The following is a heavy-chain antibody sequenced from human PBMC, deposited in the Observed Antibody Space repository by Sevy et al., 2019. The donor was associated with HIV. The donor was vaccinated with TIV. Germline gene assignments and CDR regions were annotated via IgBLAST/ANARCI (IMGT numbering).Heavy chain of an antibody. CDR2: IYYSGST. J-gene: IGHJ6*03. CDR3: ASLSATPDYYYYMDV. D-gene: IGHD2-2*01. V-gene: IGHV4-39*01. Sequence: SETLSLTCTVSGGSISSSSYYWGWIRQPPGKGLEWIGSIYYSGSTYYNPSLKSRVTISVDTSKNQFSLKLSSVTAADTAMYYCASLSATPDYYYYMDVWGKGTTVTVSS. CDR1: GGSISSSSYY.